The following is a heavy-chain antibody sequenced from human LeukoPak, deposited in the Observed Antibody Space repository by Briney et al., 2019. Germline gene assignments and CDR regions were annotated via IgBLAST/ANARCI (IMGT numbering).Heavy chain of an antibody. D-gene: IGHD1-14*01. Sequence: GGSMRPSCAASGFTFNIYGMLWLGPAPGKGLEWVSAISGSGGSTYYADSVKGRFTISRDNSKNTLYLQMNCLRGEDPAVYYCDGITRYYFVYWGQGALVTVSS. J-gene: IGHJ4*02. CDR2: ISGSGGST. CDR3: DGITRYYFVY. CDR1: GFTFNIYG. V-gene: IGHV3-23*01.